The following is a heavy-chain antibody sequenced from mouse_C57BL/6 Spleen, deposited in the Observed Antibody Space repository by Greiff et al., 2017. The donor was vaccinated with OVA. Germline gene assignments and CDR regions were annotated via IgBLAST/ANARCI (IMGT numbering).Heavy chain of an antibody. CDR3: AIYYYGSSYVDYYAMDY. J-gene: IGHJ4*01. CDR1: GYTFTSYW. D-gene: IGHD1-1*01. Sequence: QVQLQQPGAELVKPGASVKLSCKASGYTFTSYWMHWVKQRPGRGLEWIGRIDPNSGGTKYNEKFKSKATLTVDKPSSTAYMQLSSLTSEDSAVYCCAIYYYGSSYVDYYAMDYWGQGTSVTVSS. CDR2: IDPNSGGT. V-gene: IGHV1-72*01.